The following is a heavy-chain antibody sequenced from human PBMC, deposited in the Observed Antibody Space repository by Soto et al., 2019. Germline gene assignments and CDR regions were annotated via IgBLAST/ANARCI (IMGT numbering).Heavy chain of an antibody. CDR1: GFTFSSYG. CDR3: AKRSPYSSGWYSPIFDY. Sequence: GGSLRLSCAASGFTFSSYGMHWVRQAPGKGLEWVAVISESGGSTHYADSVRGRFTVSRDNSKNSLSLRMNSLRDEDTAVYFCAKRSPYSSGWYSPIFDYWGQGALVTVSS. CDR2: ISESGGST. V-gene: IGHV3-NL1*01. J-gene: IGHJ4*02. D-gene: IGHD6-13*01.